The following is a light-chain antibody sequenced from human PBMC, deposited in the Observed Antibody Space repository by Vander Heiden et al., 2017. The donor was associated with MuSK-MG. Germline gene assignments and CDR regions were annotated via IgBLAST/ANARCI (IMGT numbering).Light chain of an antibody. CDR1: ERIRRY. V-gene: IGKV1-39*01. CDR2: DTS. Sequence: DILMTQSPASLSASVGDRVTIPCRPSERIRRYLIWNQYKPEKAPRPLTYDTSSWHTGVPSRFRCSGSGTHFIRTITALRPEDFATYYCKQSFRAYTFGRGTRVEIK. CDR3: KQSFRAYT. J-gene: IGKJ2*01.